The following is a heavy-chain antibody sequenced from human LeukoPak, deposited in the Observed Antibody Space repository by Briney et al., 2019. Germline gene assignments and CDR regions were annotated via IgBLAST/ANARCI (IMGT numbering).Heavy chain of an antibody. CDR2: IYNSGST. V-gene: IGHV4-31*03. D-gene: IGHD5-18*01. CDR1: GGSISSGGYR. J-gene: IGHJ4*02. Sequence: SQTLSLTCTVSGGSISSGGYRWSWIRQHPGTGLEWIGYIYNSGSTYYNPALKSRVIISVDTSKNQFSLKLSSVTAADTAIYYCARARGYSYENYFDYWGQGTLVTVSS. CDR3: ARARGYSYENYFDY.